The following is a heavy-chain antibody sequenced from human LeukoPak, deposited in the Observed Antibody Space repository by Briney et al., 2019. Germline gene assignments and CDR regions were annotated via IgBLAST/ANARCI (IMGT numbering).Heavy chain of an antibody. CDR3: ARPHVDTAMALDY. CDR1: GYSFTSYW. CDR2: IYPGDPDT. Sequence: GESLKISCKGSGYSFTSYWIGWVRQLPGKGLGWMGIIYPGDPDTRYSPSFQGQVTISADKSISTAYLQWSSLKASDTAMYYCARPHVDTAMALDYWGQGTLVTVSS. J-gene: IGHJ4*02. D-gene: IGHD5-18*01. V-gene: IGHV5-51*01.